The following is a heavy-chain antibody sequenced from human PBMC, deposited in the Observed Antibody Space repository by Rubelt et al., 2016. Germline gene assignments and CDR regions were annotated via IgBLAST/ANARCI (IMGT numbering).Heavy chain of an antibody. Sequence: EVQLVESGGGLVQPGGSLRLSCAASGFTFSSYWMSWVRQAPGKGLEWVANIKQDGSEKYYVDSVKGRFTISRDNAKNSLYLQMNSLRAEDTAVYYCARDPRTLYSSSWAHFDYWGQGTLVTVSS. CDR2: IKQDGSEK. D-gene: IGHD6-13*01. CDR3: ARDPRTLYSSSWAHFDY. V-gene: IGHV3-7*01. CDR1: GFTFSSYW. J-gene: IGHJ4*02.